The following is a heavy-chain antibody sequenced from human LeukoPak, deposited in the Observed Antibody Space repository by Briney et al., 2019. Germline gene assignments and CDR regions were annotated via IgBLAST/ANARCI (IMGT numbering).Heavy chain of an antibody. Sequence: GGSLRLSCAASGFTFSSYSMNWVRQAPGKGLEWVSSISSSSIYIYYADSVKGRFTISRDNAKNSLYLQMNSLRAEDTAVYYCARNSGWEYYYGMDVWGQGTTVTVSS. CDR1: GFTFSSYS. CDR3: ARNSGWEYYYGMDV. CDR2: ISSSSIYI. V-gene: IGHV3-21*06. D-gene: IGHD6-19*01. J-gene: IGHJ6*02.